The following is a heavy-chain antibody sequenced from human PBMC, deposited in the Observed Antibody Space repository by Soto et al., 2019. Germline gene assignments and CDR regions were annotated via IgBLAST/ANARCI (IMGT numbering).Heavy chain of an antibody. CDR1: GSTFSSYA. V-gene: IGHV3-64D*06. D-gene: IGHD1-26*01. Sequence: GGSLRLSCSASGSTFSSYAMHWVRQAPGKGLEYVSAISSNGGSTYYADSVKGRFTISRDNSKNTLYLQMSSLRAENTAVYYCVKDPGDGLGTTYYYFDYWGRGT. CDR3: VKDPGDGLGTTYYYFDY. CDR2: ISSNGGST. J-gene: IGHJ4*02.